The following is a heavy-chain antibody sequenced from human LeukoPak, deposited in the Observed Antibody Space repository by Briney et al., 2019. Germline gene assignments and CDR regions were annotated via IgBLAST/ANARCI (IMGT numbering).Heavy chain of an antibody. CDR1: GFAVSSNY. V-gene: IGHV3-53*01. J-gene: IGHJ3*02. CDR2: IYSGGST. Sequence: PGGSLRLSCAASGFAVSSNYMSWVRQAPGKGLEWVSVIYSGGSTYYADSVKGRFTISRDNSKNTLYLQMNSLRAEDTAVYYCARGGLYGSGSYAFDIWGQGTMVTVSS. CDR3: ARGGLYGSGSYAFDI. D-gene: IGHD3-10*01.